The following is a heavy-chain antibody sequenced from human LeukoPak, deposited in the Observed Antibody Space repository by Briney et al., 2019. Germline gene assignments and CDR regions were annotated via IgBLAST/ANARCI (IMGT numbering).Heavy chain of an antibody. V-gene: IGHV3-7*05. CDR2: INQDGSET. Sequence: GGSLRLSCADSGFIFSTYWMSWVRLAPGKGLEWVANINQDGSETFYVDSVKGRFTISRDNGKNSMFVQMDSLRAEDTAVYYCVRGFDGYFGFDLWGQGTMVTVSS. CDR3: VRGFDGYFGFDL. D-gene: IGHD5-24*01. CDR1: GFIFSTYW. J-gene: IGHJ3*01.